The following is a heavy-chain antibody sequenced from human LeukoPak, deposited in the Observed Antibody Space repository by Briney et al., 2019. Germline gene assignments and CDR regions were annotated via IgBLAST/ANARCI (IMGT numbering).Heavy chain of an antibody. V-gene: IGHV3-23*01. CDR1: GFTFIDYA. CDR3: AKDRGLYSCVFSFDI. Sequence: GGSLRLSCVASGFTFIDYAMTWARQAPGKGLEWVSSISSRNGNTFYSDSVKGRFTISRDDSKNTLYLQMNTLRAEDTATYYCAKDRGLYSCVFSFDIWGQGTLVTVSS. CDR2: ISSRNGNT. D-gene: IGHD1-26*01. J-gene: IGHJ3*02.